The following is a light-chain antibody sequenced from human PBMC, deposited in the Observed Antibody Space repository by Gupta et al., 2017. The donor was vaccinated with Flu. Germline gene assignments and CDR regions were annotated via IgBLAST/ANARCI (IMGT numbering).Light chain of an antibody. Sequence: PSSLSASVGDRVTITCRASQSVSSYLNWYQQKPGKAPKLLIYAGSSLQSGVPSRFSGSGSGTDFTLTISSLQPEDFATYYCQQSYITPLTFGGGTKVDIK. V-gene: IGKV1-39*01. CDR1: QSVSSY. CDR3: QQSYITPLT. CDR2: AGS. J-gene: IGKJ4*01.